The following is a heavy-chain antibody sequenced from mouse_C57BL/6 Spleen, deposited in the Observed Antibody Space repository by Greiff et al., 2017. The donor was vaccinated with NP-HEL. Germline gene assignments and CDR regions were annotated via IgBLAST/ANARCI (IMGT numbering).Heavy chain of an antibody. J-gene: IGHJ3*01. D-gene: IGHD1-1*01. CDR2: IDPENGDT. V-gene: IGHV14-4*01. CDR3: TSGTTVEFAY. CDR1: GFNIKDDY. Sequence: DVKLQESGAELVRPGASVKLSCTASGFNIKDDYMHWVKQRPEQGLEWIGWIDPENGDTEYASKFQGKATITADTSSNTAYLQLSSLTSEDTAVYYCTSGTTVEFAYWGQGTLVTVSA.